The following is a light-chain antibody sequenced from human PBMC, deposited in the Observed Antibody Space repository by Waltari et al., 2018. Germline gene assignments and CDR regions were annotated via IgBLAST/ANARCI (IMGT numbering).Light chain of an antibody. CDR1: DSNIGGNS. V-gene: IGLV1-44*01. J-gene: IGLJ6*01. CDR3: ASWDDSLSGSWV. Sequence: QSVLTQPPSASGTPGQRVTISCSGSDSNIGGNSVHWYQQVPGTAPRFLIYRNNQRPSGCPDRFSGSKSGTSASRAISGLQAEDEADYYCASWDDSLSGSWVFGSGTKVTVL. CDR2: RNN.